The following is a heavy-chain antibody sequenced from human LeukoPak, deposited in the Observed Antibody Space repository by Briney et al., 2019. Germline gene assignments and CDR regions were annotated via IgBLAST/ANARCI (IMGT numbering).Heavy chain of an antibody. CDR3: ARDRAGGYYYVIDY. Sequence: ASVKVSCKASGYTFTSYGISWVRQAPGQGLEWMGWISAYNGNTDYAQKLQGRVTMTTDTSTSTAYMELRSLRSDDTAVYYCARDRAGGYYYVIDYWGQGTLVTVSS. CDR1: GYTFTSYG. CDR2: ISAYNGNT. J-gene: IGHJ4*02. D-gene: IGHD3-22*01. V-gene: IGHV1-18*01.